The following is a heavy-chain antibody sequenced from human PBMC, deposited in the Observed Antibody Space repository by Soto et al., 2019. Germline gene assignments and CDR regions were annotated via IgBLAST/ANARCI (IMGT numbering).Heavy chain of an antibody. CDR3: AGLAGGAGYYYYYYMDV. CDR1: GYTFTSYD. D-gene: IGHD3-10*01. V-gene: IGHV1-8*01. CDR2: MNPNSGNT. Sequence: GASVKVSCKASGYTFTSYDINWVRQATGQGLEWMGWMNPNSGNTGYAQKFQGRVTMTRNTSISTAYMELSSLRSEDTAVYYCAGLAGGAGYYYYYYMDVWGKGTTVTVSS. J-gene: IGHJ6*03.